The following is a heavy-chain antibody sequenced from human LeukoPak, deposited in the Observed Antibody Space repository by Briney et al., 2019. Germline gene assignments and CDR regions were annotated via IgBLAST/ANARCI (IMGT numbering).Heavy chain of an antibody. Sequence: GGSLRLSCAASGFTFSSYAMHWVRQAPGKGLEWVAVISYDGSNKYYADSVKGRFTISRDNSKNTLYLQMNSLRAEDTAVYYCARDFEYSSSSAGRLDAFDIWGQGTVVTVSS. CDR3: ARDFEYSSSSAGRLDAFDI. CDR1: GFTFSSYA. V-gene: IGHV3-30*04. D-gene: IGHD6-6*01. CDR2: ISYDGSNK. J-gene: IGHJ3*02.